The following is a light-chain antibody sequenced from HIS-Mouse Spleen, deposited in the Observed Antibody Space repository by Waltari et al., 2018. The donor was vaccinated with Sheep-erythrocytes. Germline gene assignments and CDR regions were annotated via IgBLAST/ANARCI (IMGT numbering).Light chain of an antibody. V-gene: IGLV2-11*01. J-gene: IGLJ1*01. CDR2: DVS. CDR1: SSDVGGYNY. CDR3: CTYAGSYTYV. Sequence: QSALTQPRSVSGSPGQSVTISCTGTSSDVGGYNYVSWYQQHPGKAPKLMIYDVSKRPAGVPDRFSGSKSGNTASLTICGRQAEDEADYYCCTYAGSYTYVFGTGTKVTVL.